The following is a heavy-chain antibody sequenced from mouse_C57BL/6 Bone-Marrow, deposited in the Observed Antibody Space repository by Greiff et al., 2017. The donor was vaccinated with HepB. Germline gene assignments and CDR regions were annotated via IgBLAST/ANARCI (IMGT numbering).Heavy chain of an antibody. Sequence: EVQLQQSGGGLVQPGGSMKLSCAASGFTFSDAWMDWVRQSPEKGLEWVAEIRNKANNHATYYAESVNGRFTISRDDSKSSVYLQMNSLRAEDTGIYYCTSHDGYLGDYWGQGTTLTVSS. CDR1: GFTFSDAW. V-gene: IGHV6-6*01. D-gene: IGHD2-3*01. CDR2: IRNKANNHAT. J-gene: IGHJ2*01. CDR3: TSHDGYLGDY.